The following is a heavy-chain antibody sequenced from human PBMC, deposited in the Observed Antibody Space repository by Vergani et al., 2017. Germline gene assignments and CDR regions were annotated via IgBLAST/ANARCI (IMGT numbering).Heavy chain of an antibody. D-gene: IGHD3-9*01. J-gene: IGHJ5*01. CDR3: ARARCIETCYMSNWLDS. CDR2: IKSDGSIT. CDR1: GFSFRGHG. V-gene: IGHV3-74*03. Sequence: VHLVESGGGVVQPGRSLTLSCVASGFSFRGHGMHWVRQAPGKGLLWVSRIKSDGSITAYADSVKGRFTISRDNAQNTLYLQMNSLRVEDTGVYYCARARCIETCYMSNWLDSWGQGTLVTVSS.